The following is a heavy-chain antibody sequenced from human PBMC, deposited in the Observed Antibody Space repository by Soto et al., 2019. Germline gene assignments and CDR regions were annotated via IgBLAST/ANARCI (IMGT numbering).Heavy chain of an antibody. CDR3: ARGVGVVVPAAREYFQH. CDR1: GGTFSIYT. Sequence: GASVKVSCKASGGTFSIYTISWVRQAPGQGLEWMGRIIPILGIANYAQKFQGRVTITADKSTSTAYMELSSLRSEDTAVYYCARGVGVVVPAAREYFQHWGQGTLVTVSS. D-gene: IGHD2-2*01. CDR2: IIPILGIA. J-gene: IGHJ1*01. V-gene: IGHV1-69*02.